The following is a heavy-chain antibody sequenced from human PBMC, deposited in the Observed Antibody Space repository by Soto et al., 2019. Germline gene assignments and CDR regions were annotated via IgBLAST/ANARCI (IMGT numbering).Heavy chain of an antibody. J-gene: IGHJ5*02. V-gene: IGHV4-30-2*01. Sequence: SETLSLTCAVSGGSISSGGYSWSWIRQPPGKGLEWIGYIYHSGSTYYNPPLKSRVTISVDRSKNQFSLKLSSVTAADTAVYYCARYYYDSSGYYYDSSSPYNWFDPWGQGTLVTVST. CDR1: GGSISSGGYS. CDR3: ARYYYDSSGYYYDSSSPYNWFDP. D-gene: IGHD3-22*01. CDR2: IYHSGST.